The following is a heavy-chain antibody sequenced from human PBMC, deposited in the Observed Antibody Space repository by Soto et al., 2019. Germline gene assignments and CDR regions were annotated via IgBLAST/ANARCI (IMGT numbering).Heavy chain of an antibody. Sequence: ASVKVSCKASGGTFSSYAISWVRQAPGQGLEWMGGIIPIFGTANYAQKFQGRVTITADESTSTAYMELSSLRSEDTAVYYCARTRRDGYNFYGYWGQGTLVTVSS. J-gene: IGHJ4*02. CDR2: IIPIFGTA. V-gene: IGHV1-69*13. D-gene: IGHD5-12*01. CDR1: GGTFSSYA. CDR3: ARTRRDGYNFYGY.